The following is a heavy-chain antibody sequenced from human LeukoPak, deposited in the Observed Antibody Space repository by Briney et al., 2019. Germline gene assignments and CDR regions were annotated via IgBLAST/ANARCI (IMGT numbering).Heavy chain of an antibody. Sequence: SETLSLTCTVSGGSISSSSYYWGWIRQPPGKGLEWIGSIYYSGSTYYNPSLKSRVTISVDTSKNQFSLKLSSVTAADTAVYYCARSNGAYYGSGSYYEWDSWGQGTLVTVSS. V-gene: IGHV4-39*07. D-gene: IGHD3-10*01. CDR1: GGSISSSSYY. CDR2: IYYSGST. J-gene: IGHJ4*02. CDR3: ARSNGAYYGSGSYYEWDS.